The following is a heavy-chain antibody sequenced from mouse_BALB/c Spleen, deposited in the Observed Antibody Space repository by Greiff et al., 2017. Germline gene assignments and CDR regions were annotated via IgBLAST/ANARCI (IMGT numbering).Heavy chain of an antibody. D-gene: IGHD1-1*01. Sequence: VQLVESGAELAKPGASVKMSCKASGYTFTSYWMHWVKQRPGQGLEWIGYINPSTGYTEYNQKFKDKATLTADKSSSTAYMQLSSLTSEDSAVYYCARNYGSPWFAYWGQGTLVTVSA. CDR2: INPSTGYT. J-gene: IGHJ3*01. CDR3: ARNYGSPWFAY. CDR1: GYTFTSYW. V-gene: IGHV1-7*01.